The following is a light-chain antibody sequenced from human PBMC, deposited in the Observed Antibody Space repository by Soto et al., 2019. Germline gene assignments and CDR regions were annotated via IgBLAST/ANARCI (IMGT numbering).Light chain of an antibody. CDR1: QSVSSY. J-gene: IGKJ2*01. CDR2: DAS. CDR3: QQRGYT. V-gene: IGKV3-11*01. Sequence: EIVLTQSPATLSLSPGERATLSCRASQSVSSYLAWYQQKPGQAPRLLIYDASTRATGIPARFRGSGSGPDFTLSISSLEPEDFAVYYCQQRGYTFGQGTKLEIK.